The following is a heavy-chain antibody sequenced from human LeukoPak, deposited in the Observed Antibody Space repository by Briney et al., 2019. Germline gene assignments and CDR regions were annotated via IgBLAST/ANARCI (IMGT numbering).Heavy chain of an antibody. CDR2: IYIRGTT. J-gene: IGHJ4*02. Sequence: SETLSLTCTVSGGSISSYYWSWIRQPAGKGLEWIGRIYIRGTTTYNPSLKSRVTISVDTSKNQFSLKLSSVTAADTAVYYCARDGYSGNDGIWGQGTLVTVSS. V-gene: IGHV4-4*07. D-gene: IGHD5-12*01. CDR1: GGSISSYY. CDR3: ARDGYSGNDGI.